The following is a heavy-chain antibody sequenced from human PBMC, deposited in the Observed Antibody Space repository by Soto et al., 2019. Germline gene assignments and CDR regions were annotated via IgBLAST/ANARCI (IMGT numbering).Heavy chain of an antibody. V-gene: IGHV4-59*01. D-gene: IGHD3-16*01. CDR3: ASGGNWFDP. CDR1: GGSISNYY. CDR2: MYYNGNI. Sequence: SETLSLTCNVSGGSISNYYWTWVRQSPEKGLEWIGYMYYNGNINYNPSLKSRVTISIDTSKNQFSLTLKSVTAADTAVYYCASGGNWFDPWGQGVLVTVPS. J-gene: IGHJ5*02.